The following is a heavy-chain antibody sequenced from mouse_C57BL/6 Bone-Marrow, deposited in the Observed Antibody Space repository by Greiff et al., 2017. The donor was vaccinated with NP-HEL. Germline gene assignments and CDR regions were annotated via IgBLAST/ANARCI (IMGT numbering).Heavy chain of an antibody. CDR1: DSEVFPIAY. J-gene: IGHJ1*03. CDR3: ARGGVATDFDV. Sequence: QVQLKESGSELRSPGSSVKLSCKDFDSEVFPIAYMSWVRQKPGHGFEWIGGILPSIGRTIYGEKFEDKATLDADTLSDTAYLELNSLTSEDSAIYYCARGGVATDFDVWGTGTTVTVSS. CDR2: ILPSIGRT. V-gene: IGHV15-2*01. D-gene: IGHD1-1*01.